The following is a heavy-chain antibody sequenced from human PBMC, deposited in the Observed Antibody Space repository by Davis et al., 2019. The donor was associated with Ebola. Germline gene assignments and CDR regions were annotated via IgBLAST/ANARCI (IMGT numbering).Heavy chain of an antibody. Sequence: GESLKISCKGSGYSFTTYWIGWVRQKPGKGLEWMGIIFPGDSDTRYSPSFEGQVTLSADRSISVAYLQWSSLKASDTAMYYCARRRYGDYVCDYWGQGTLVTVSS. V-gene: IGHV5-51*01. CDR3: ARRRYGDYVCDY. CDR1: GYSFTTYW. J-gene: IGHJ4*02. CDR2: IFPGDSDT. D-gene: IGHD4-17*01.